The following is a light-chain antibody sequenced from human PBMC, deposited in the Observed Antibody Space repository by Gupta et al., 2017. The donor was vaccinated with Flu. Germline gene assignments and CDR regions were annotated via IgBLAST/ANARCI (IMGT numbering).Light chain of an antibody. CDR1: QSVSTD. CDR3: QQYHSWPHA. CDR2: DAT. V-gene: IGKV3-15*01. J-gene: IGKJ4*01. Sequence: PATLSVAPDERVTLSCRGSQSVSTDLAWYQQNPGQAPRLLISDATTRATDIPARFSGSGSGPEFTATISSRQSEDLAVYICQQYHSWPHAFGGGTQVAIK.